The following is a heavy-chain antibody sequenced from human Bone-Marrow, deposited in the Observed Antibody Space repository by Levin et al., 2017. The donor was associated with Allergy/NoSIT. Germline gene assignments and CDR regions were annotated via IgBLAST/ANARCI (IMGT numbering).Heavy chain of an antibody. J-gene: IGHJ6*03. CDR1: GGSISSGSYY. Sequence: ASETLSLTCTVSGGSISSGSYYWSWIRQPAGKGLEWIGRIYTSGSTNYNPSLKSRVTISVDTSKNQFSLKLSSVTAADTAVYYCALIAAAGKVDYYYYMDVWGKGTTVTVSS. D-gene: IGHD6-13*01. CDR3: ALIAAAGKVDYYYYMDV. CDR2: IYTSGST. V-gene: IGHV4-61*02.